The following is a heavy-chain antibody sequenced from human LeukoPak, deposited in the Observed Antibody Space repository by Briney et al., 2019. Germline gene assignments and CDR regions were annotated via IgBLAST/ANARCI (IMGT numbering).Heavy chain of an antibody. D-gene: IGHD6-6*01. Sequence: GGSLRLSCAASGFTFSSYSMNWVRQAPGKGLEWVSAISGSGGSTYYADSVKGRFTISRDNSKNTLYLQMNSLRAEDTAVYYCAKDLEYSSSSDFDYWGQGTLVTVSS. J-gene: IGHJ4*02. CDR1: GFTFSSYS. V-gene: IGHV3-23*01. CDR2: ISGSGGST. CDR3: AKDLEYSSSSDFDY.